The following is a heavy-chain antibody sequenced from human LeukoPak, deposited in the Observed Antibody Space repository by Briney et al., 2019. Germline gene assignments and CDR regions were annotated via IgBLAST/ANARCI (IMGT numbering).Heavy chain of an antibody. Sequence: GGSLRLSCAASGFTFSRFWMSWVRQAPGKGLEWVANIKQDGSEKYYVDSVKGRFTISRDNAKNSLYLQMNSLRAEDTAVYYCGRDGSGSPDYWGQGTLVTVSS. CDR3: GRDGSGSPDY. J-gene: IGHJ4*02. D-gene: IGHD1-26*01. V-gene: IGHV3-7*03. CDR1: GFTFSRFW. CDR2: IKQDGSEK.